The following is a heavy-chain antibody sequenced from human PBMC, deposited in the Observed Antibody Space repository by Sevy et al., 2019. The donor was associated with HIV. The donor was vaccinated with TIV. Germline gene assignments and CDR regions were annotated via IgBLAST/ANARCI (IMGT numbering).Heavy chain of an antibody. CDR2: ISSSGSYI. Sequence: GGSLRLSCAASGFTFSSYSMNGVRQAPRKGLEWVSSISSSGSYIYYADSVKGRFTISRDNAKNSLYLQMNSLRAEDTAVYYCARGLVGATWEEWFDPWGQGTLVTVSS. D-gene: IGHD1-26*01. J-gene: IGHJ5*02. CDR3: ARGLVGATWEEWFDP. V-gene: IGHV3-21*01. CDR1: GFTFSSYS.